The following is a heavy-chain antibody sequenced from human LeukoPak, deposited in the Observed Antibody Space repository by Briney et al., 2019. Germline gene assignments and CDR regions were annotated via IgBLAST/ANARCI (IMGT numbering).Heavy chain of an antibody. CDR1: GFTFSSHS. V-gene: IGHV3-48*01. CDR3: ARVGTVVTWYYFDY. D-gene: IGHD4-23*01. CDR2: ISSSSSTI. Sequence: GGSLRLSCAASGFTFSSHSMNWVRQAPGKGLEWVSYISSSSSTIYYADSVKGRFTISRDNAKNSLYLQMNSLRAEDTAVYYCARVGTVVTWYYFDYWGQGTLVTVSS. J-gene: IGHJ4*02.